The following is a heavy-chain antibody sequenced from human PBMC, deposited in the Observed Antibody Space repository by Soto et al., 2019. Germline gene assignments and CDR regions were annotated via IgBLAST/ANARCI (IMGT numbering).Heavy chain of an antibody. CDR1: AGTFNNYA. CDR3: ARAGGSPHYYSDIDV. Sequence: QAQLVQSGPEVKKPRSSVTVACKASAGTFNNYAICWVRQSPGQGLEWMGGTIPLFSTSSYAQKFQGRVTITADKSTSTVYMEMRNLRSEDTALYYCARAGGSPHYYSDIDVGGQRTTVTVS. CDR2: TIPLFSTS. D-gene: IGHD2-15*01. V-gene: IGHV1-69*06. J-gene: IGHJ6*02.